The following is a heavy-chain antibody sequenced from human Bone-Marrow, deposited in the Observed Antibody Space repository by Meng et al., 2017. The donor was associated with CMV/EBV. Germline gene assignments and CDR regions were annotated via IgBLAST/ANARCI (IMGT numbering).Heavy chain of an antibody. Sequence: GGSLRLSCAADGFTFSSYAMSWVRQAPGKGLEWVSVIYSGGSSTYYADSVKGRFTISRDNSKNTLYLQMNSLRAEDTAVYYCAKVRGSGLIWFGEIDYWGQGTLVTVSS. J-gene: IGHJ4*02. D-gene: IGHD3-10*01. CDR1: GFTFSSYA. CDR3: AKVRGSGLIWFGEIDY. V-gene: IGHV3-23*03. CDR2: IYSGGSST.